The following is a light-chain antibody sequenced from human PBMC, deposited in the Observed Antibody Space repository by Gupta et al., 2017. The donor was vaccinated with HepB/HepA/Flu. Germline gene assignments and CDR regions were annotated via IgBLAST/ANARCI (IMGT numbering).Light chain of an antibody. V-gene: IGLV1-40*01. CDR1: SSNIGADYD. CDR3: QSFDSSLSGSRI. CDR2: GNN. Sequence: QSVLTQPPSVSGAPGQGVTISCTGSSSNIGADYDVHWYQQLPGSAPNLLIYGNNKRPSGVPDRFSGSKSGTSASLAITGLQAEDEADYYCQSFDSSLSGSRIFGTGTKVTVL. J-gene: IGLJ1*01.